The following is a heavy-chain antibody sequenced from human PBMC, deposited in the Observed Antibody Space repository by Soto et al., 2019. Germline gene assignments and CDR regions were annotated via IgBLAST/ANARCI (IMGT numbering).Heavy chain of an antibody. CDR1: GYTFTSYG. J-gene: IGHJ5*02. V-gene: IGHV1-18*01. D-gene: IGHD3-22*01. CDR2: ISAYNGNT. CDR3: ARVKTSGYHNWFDP. Sequence: ASVKVSCKASGYTFTSYGISWVRQAPGQGLEWMGWISAYNGNTNYAQKLKGRVTMTTDTSTSTAYKELRSLRSDDTAVYYCARVKTSGYHNWFDPWGQGTLVTVSS.